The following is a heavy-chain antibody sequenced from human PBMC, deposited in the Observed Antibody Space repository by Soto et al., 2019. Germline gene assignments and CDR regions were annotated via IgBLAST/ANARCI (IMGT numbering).Heavy chain of an antibody. J-gene: IGHJ4*02. V-gene: IGHV3-30*09. CDR2: LSYDGNNK. CDR3: ARARLDTPALDY. CDR1: GFTFRSYA. D-gene: IGHD2-2*01. Sequence: QVQLVESGGGVVQPWRSLRLSCAASGFTFRSYAMHWVRQAPGKGLELVAVLSYDGNNKYYADSVKGRFAISRDNSRNTLYLQMNSLRAEDTAVYYCARARLDTPALDYWGQGTLVTVSS.